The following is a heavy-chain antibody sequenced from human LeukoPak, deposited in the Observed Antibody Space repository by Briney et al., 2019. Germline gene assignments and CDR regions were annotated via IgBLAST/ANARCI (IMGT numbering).Heavy chain of an antibody. CDR3: AKDHIVFNSGNYYLGTFDI. CDR1: GFTFSSYA. J-gene: IGHJ3*02. CDR2: ISSSGGT. Sequence: GESLRLSCAASGFTFSSYAMSWVRQAPGKGPEWVSAISSSGGTYYRDSVKGRFTISRDNHKNTLYLQMNSLRAEDTAVYYCAKDHIVFNSGNYYLGTFDIWGQGTMVTVSS. V-gene: IGHV3-23*01. D-gene: IGHD1-26*01.